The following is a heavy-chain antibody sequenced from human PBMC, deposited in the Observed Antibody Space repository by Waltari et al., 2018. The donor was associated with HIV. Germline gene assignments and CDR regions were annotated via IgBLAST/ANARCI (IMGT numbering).Heavy chain of an antibody. CDR1: GYIFTHYI. CDR2: ISGYNANT. CDR3: ARGLGGSYYYGVDV. Sequence: QVPLVQSGAEVKMPGASVRVSCKTSGYIFTHYIASWVRQAPGQGLEWLGWISGYNANTNYAQRLQGRVTLTTDTSTSTAYMELRSLRSDDTAVYYCARGLGGSYYYGVDVWGQGTTVTVS. J-gene: IGHJ6*02. V-gene: IGHV1-18*01.